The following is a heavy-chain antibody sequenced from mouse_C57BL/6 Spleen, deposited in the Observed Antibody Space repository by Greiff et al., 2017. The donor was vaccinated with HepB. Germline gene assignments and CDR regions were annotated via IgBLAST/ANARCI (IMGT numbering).Heavy chain of an antibody. CDR3: ARRGYYGSPAWFAY. Sequence: VQLQQSGPELVKPGASVKISCKASGYTFTDYYMNWVKQSHGKSLEWIGDINPNNGGTSYNQKFKGKATLTVDKSSSTAYMELRSLTSEDSAVYYCARRGYYGSPAWFAYWGQGTLVTVSA. J-gene: IGHJ3*01. D-gene: IGHD1-1*01. CDR2: INPNNGGT. CDR1: GYTFTDYY. V-gene: IGHV1-26*01.